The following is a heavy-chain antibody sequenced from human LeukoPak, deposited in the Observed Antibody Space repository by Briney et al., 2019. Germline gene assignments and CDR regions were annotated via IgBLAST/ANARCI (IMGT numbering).Heavy chain of an antibody. CDR2: ISSSSSTI. CDR3: ARGYYDSSGYYFDY. D-gene: IGHD3-22*01. J-gene: IGHJ4*02. CDR1: GFTFSSYS. V-gene: IGHV3-48*01. Sequence: GRSLRLSCAASGFTFSSYSMNWVRQAPGKGLEWVSYISSSSSTIYYADSVKGRFTISRDNAKNTLYLQMNSLRVEDTAVYYCARGYYDSSGYYFDYWGQGTLVTVSS.